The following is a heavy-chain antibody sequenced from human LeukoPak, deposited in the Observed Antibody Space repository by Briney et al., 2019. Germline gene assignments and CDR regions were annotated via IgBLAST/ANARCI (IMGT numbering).Heavy chain of an antibody. J-gene: IGHJ4*02. D-gene: IGHD5-18*01. CDR1: GDSISGFY. CDR2: IYYSGST. Sequence: PSETLSLTCTVSGDSISGFYWNWIRQPPGKGPEWIGYIYYSGSTNYNPSLKSRVTISLDTSKDQFSLQLSSVTAADTGVYYCANSYGLPAPFDYWGQGTLVSVSS. V-gene: IGHV4-59*08. CDR3: ANSYGLPAPFDY.